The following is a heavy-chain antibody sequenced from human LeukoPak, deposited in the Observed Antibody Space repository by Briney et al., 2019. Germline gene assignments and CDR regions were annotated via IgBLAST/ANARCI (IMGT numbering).Heavy chain of an antibody. Sequence: SETLSLTCTVSGGSISSYYWSWIRQPAGKGLEWIGRIYTSGSTNYNPSLKSRVTMSVDTSKNQFSLKMSSVPAADTAVYYCARGDDIVVVVAATVGGFDIWGQGTMVTVSS. CDR1: GGSISSYY. CDR2: IYTSGST. D-gene: IGHD2-15*01. J-gene: IGHJ3*02. CDR3: ARGDDIVVVVAATVGGFDI. V-gene: IGHV4-4*07.